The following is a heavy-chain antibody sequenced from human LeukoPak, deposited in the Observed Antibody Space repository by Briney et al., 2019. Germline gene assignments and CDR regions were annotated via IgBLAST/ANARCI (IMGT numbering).Heavy chain of an antibody. CDR2: INHSGST. CDR3: ASGNMVPFDY. D-gene: IGHD2/OR15-2a*01. V-gene: IGHV4-34*01. J-gene: IGHJ4*02. CDR1: GGSISSYY. Sequence: PSETLSLTCTVSGGSISSYYWSWIRQPPGKGLEWIGEINHSGSTNYNPSLKSRVTISVDTSKNQFSLKLSSVTAADTAVYYCASGNMVPFDYWGQGTLVTVSS.